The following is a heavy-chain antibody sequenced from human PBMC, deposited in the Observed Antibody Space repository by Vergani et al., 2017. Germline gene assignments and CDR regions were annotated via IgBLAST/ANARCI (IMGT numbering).Heavy chain of an antibody. D-gene: IGHD3-3*01. CDR3: ARGSYDFWSGPKAEYFQH. V-gene: IGHV1-69*11. J-gene: IGHJ1*01. Sequence: QVQLVQSGAEVKKPGSSVKVSCKASGGTFSSYAISWLRQAPGQGLEWMGRIIPILGTANYAQKFQGRVTITADESTSTAYMELSSLRSEDTAVYYCARGSYDFWSGPKAEYFQHWGQGTLVTVSS. CDR2: IIPILGTA. CDR1: GGTFSSYA.